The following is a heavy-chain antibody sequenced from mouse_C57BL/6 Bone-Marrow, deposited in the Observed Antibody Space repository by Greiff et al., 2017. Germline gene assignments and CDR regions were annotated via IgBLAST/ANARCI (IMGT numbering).Heavy chain of an antibody. V-gene: IGHV7-1*01. CDR3: AREKNYYGSSYWYFDV. CDR1: GFTFSDFY. J-gene: IGHJ1*03. CDR2: SRNKANDYTT. D-gene: IGHD1-1*01. Sequence: EVQLVESGGGLVQSGRSLRLSCATSGFTFSDFYMEWVRQAPGKGLEWIAASRNKANDYTTEYSASVKGRFIVSRDTSQSILYLQMNALRAEDTAIYYCAREKNYYGSSYWYFDVWGTGTTVTVSS.